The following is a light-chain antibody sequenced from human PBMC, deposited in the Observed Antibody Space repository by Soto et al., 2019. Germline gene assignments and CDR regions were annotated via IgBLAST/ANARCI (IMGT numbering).Light chain of an antibody. CDR1: NPNIGTNN. V-gene: IGLV1-44*01. CDR2: SNN. CDR3: AVWDDSLNSWL. Sequence: QSVLTQAPSASETPGQRVTISFSGSNPNIGTNNVNWYQLVPGTAPKLVIYSNNERPSGVPDRFSGAKSGTSASLAISGLQSDDEAHYYCAVWDDSLNSWLFGGGTQLTVL. J-gene: IGLJ3*02.